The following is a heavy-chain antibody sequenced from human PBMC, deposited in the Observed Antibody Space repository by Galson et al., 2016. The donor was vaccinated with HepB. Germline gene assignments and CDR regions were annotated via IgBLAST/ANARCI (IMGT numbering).Heavy chain of an antibody. CDR2: IYYSGIT. CDR3: ARARRSGSGWYFDY. D-gene: IGHD3-10*01. V-gene: IGHV4-31*03. Sequence: TLSLTCTVSGGSITITDSYWGWIRQHPGKGLEWIGYIYYSGITYYSPSLKSRVTISVDTSKSQFSLRLSSVTAADTAVYYCARARRSGSGWYFDYWGQGALVTVSS. J-gene: IGHJ4*02. CDR1: GGSITITDSY.